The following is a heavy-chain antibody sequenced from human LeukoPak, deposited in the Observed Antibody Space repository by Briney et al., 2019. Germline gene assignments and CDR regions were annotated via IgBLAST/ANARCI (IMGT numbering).Heavy chain of an antibody. CDR1: GGSISSYY. Sequence: SETLSLTCTVSGGSISSYYWSWIRQPPGKGLEWIGYIYYSGSTNYNPSLKSRVTISVDTSKNQFSLKLSSVTAADTAVYYCARAYDCSSTSCYTRAYAFDIWGQGTMVTVSS. D-gene: IGHD2-2*02. CDR2: IYYSGST. V-gene: IGHV4-59*01. J-gene: IGHJ3*02. CDR3: ARAYDCSSTSCYTRAYAFDI.